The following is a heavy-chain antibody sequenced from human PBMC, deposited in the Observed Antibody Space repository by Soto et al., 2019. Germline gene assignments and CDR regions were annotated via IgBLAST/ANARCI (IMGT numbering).Heavy chain of an antibody. Sequence: EVQLVESGGGLVQPGGSLRLACAASDFTFGTYWMHWVRQAPGKGLVWVSRINSDGSSTTYADSVKGRFTISRDDAKNMLYLPMNSLTADDTAVYYCARERTVGATWSFDLWGRGTLVTVSS. CDR1: DFTFGTYW. J-gene: IGHJ2*01. CDR3: ARERTVGATWSFDL. CDR2: INSDGSST. D-gene: IGHD1-26*01. V-gene: IGHV3-74*03.